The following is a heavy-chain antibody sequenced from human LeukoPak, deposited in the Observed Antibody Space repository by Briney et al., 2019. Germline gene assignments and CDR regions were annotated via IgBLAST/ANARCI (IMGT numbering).Heavy chain of an antibody. J-gene: IGHJ4*02. CDR2: IKQDGSEK. Sequence: GGSLRLSCAASGFTFSSYWMSWVRQAPGKGLEWVANIKQDGSEKYYVDSVKGRFTISRDNAKNSLYLQMNSLRAEDTAVYYCARARVVVSSGYYSFDYWGQGTLVTVSS. V-gene: IGHV3-7*04. D-gene: IGHD3-22*01. CDR1: GFTFSSYW. CDR3: ARARVVVSSGYYSFDY.